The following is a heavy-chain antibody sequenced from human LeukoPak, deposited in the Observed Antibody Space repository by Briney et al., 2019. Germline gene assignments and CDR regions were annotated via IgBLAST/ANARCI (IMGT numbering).Heavy chain of an antibody. V-gene: IGHV4-34*01. CDR3: ARRPSSMAVAAPRHFDY. D-gene: IGHD6-19*01. CDR1: GGSFSGYY. J-gene: IGHJ4*02. CDR2: INHSGST. Sequence: SETLSLTCAVYGGSFSGYYWSWIRQPPGKGLEWIGEINHSGSTNYNSSLKSRVIISVDTSKDHFSLKLSSVTAAGTPVYYCARRPSSMAVAAPRHFDYWGQGTLVTVSS.